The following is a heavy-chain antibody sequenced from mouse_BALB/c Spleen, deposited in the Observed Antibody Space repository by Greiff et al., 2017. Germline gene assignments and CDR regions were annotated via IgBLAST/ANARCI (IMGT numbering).Heavy chain of an antibody. CDR3: ARAGDYDD. J-gene: IGHJ2*01. D-gene: IGHD2-4*01. V-gene: IGHV5-6-3*01. CDR1: GFTFSSYG. CDR2: FNSNGGST. Sequence: EVQRVEPGGGLVQPGGSLKLSCAASGFTFSSYGMSWVRQTPDKRLELVATFNSNGGSTYYPDSLKGRFTITRDNAKNTLYLQVSSLKSEGTAMYYCARAGDYDDWGQGTTLTVSS.